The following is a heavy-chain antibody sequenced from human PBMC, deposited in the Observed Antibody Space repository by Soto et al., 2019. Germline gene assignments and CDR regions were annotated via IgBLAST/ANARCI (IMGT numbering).Heavy chain of an antibody. J-gene: IGHJ6*02. CDR3: ASRYYYDSSGYGGPYYYGMDV. CDR1: GGTFSSYA. V-gene: IGHV1-69*06. CDR2: IIPIFGTA. Sequence: SVKVSCKASGGTFSSYAISWVRQAPGQGLEWMGGIIPIFGTANYAQKFQGRVTITADKSTSTAYMELSSLRSEDTAVYYCASRYYYDSSGYGGPYYYGMDVWGQGTTVTVSS. D-gene: IGHD3-22*01.